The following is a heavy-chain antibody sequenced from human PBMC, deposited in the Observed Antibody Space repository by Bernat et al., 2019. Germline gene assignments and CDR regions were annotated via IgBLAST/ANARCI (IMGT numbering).Heavy chain of an antibody. CDR3: AREAPYSSSWYKDYYYGMDV. V-gene: IGHV3-30-3*01. Sequence: QVQLVESGGGVVQPGRSLRLSCAASGFTFSSYAMHWVRQAPGKGLEWVAFISYDGSNKYYADSVEGRFTISRDNYKNTLKLQMNSLRAEDTAVYYCAREAPYSSSWYKDYYYGMDVWGQGTTVTVSS. CDR1: GFTFSSYA. CDR2: ISYDGSNK. D-gene: IGHD6-13*01. J-gene: IGHJ6*02.